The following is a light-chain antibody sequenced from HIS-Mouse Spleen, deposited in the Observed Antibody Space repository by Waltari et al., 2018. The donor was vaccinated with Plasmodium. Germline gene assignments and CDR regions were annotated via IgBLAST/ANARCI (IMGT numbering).Light chain of an antibody. CDR3: QVWDSSTV. V-gene: IGLV3-9*01. J-gene: IGLJ3*02. Sequence: SYELTQPLSVSVALGQTARITCGGNNIGSKNVHWYQQKPGQAPGLVIYRDSNRPSGIPERFSGSNSGNTATLTISRAQAGDEVDYYCQVWDSSTVFGGGTKLTVL. CDR1: NIGSKN. CDR2: RDS.